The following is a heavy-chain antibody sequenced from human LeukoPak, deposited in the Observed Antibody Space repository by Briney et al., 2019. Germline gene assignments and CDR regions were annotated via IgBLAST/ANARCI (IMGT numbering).Heavy chain of an antibody. D-gene: IGHD6-13*01. V-gene: IGHV3-23*01. Sequence: GGSLRLSCTASGFTFSSYAMSWVRQAPGKGLEWVSVISASAGSTYYADSVKGRFTISRDNSKNTLYLQMNSLRAEDTAVYYCAKDSPLGSWYGLIDYWGQGTLVTVSS. CDR1: GFTFSSYA. J-gene: IGHJ4*02. CDR2: ISASAGST. CDR3: AKDSPLGSWYGLIDY.